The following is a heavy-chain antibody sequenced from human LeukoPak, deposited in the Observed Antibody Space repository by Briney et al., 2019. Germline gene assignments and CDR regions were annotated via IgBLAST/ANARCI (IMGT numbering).Heavy chain of an antibody. CDR2: ISDSGHTK. J-gene: IGHJ5*02. V-gene: IGHV3-48*02. CDR1: GFTLSPYA. D-gene: IGHD3-3*01. Sequence: TGGSLRLSCAASGFTLSPYAMNWVRRAPGKGLEWIAFISDSGHTKYNADSVKVRFTISRDNAKNSVFLQMNSLRDEDTAVYYCARKELEGSWFDPWGQGTLVTVTS. CDR3: ARKELEGSWFDP.